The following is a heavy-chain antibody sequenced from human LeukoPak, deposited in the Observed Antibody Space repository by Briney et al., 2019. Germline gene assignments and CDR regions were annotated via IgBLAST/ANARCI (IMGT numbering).Heavy chain of an antibody. CDR1: GGSISSGDYY. J-gene: IGHJ3*02. D-gene: IGHD2-21*02. V-gene: IGHV4-30-4*01. Sequence: PPRTLSLTCTVSGGSISSGDYYWSWIRQPPGQGLEWIGYIYYSGSTYYNPSLKSRVTISVDTSKNQFSLKLSSVTAADTAVYYCARGRGDFGVPDAFDIWGQGTMVTVSS. CDR3: ARGRGDFGVPDAFDI. CDR2: IYYSGST.